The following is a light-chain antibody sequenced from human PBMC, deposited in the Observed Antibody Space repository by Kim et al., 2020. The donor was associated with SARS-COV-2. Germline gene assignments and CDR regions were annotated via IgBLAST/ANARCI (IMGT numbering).Light chain of an antibody. J-gene: IGLJ3*02. CDR2: EDN. CDR1: SGSIASNY. V-gene: IGLV6-57*03. Sequence: GKPLTISCTRTSGSIASNYVQWYQQRPGSAPTTVIYEDNQSPSGVPDRFSGSIDSSSNSASLTISGLKTEDEADYYCQSYDSSNWVFGGGTQLTVL. CDR3: QSYDSSNWV.